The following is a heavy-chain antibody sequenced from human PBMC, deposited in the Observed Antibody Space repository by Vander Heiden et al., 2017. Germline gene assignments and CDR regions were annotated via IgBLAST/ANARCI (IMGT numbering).Heavy chain of an antibody. CDR1: GGSISSYY. CDR2: IYYSGST. CDR3: ARAHSGSYRYFDY. D-gene: IGHD1-26*01. V-gene: IGHV4-59*01. J-gene: IGHJ4*02. Sequence: QVQLQESGPGLVKPSETLSLTCTVSGGSISSYYWSWIRQPPGKGLEWIGYIYYSGSTNYNPSLKSRVTISVDTSKNQFSLKLSSVTAADTAVYYCARAHSGSYRYFDYWGQGTLVTVSS.